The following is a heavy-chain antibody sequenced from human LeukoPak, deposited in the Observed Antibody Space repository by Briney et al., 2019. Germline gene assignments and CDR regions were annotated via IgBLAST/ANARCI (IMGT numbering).Heavy chain of an antibody. CDR1: GYTFTNHD. Sequence: ASVKVSCKAFGYTFTNHDINWVRQAPGQGLEWMGWISTYNGNTNYAQKFQGRVTMTTDTSTTTAYMQLRSLRSDDTAVYYCATQSPACDYWGQGTLVAVSS. CDR2: ISTYNGNT. V-gene: IGHV1-18*01. J-gene: IGHJ4*02. CDR3: ATQSPACDY.